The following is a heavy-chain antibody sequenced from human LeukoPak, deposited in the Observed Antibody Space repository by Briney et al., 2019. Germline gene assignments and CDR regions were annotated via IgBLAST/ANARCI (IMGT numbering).Heavy chain of an antibody. CDR3: ARKYPDHWFDP. V-gene: IGHV4-30-4*01. D-gene: IGHD6-6*01. Sequence: SETLSLTCTVSGGSITSGNYYWSWIRQPPGKGLEWIGYIFYTGSTNYSPSLKSRVSISVDTFKNQFSLKLSSVTAADTAVHYCARKYPDHWFDPWGQGTLVTVSS. CDR1: GGSITSGNYY. CDR2: IFYTGST. J-gene: IGHJ5*02.